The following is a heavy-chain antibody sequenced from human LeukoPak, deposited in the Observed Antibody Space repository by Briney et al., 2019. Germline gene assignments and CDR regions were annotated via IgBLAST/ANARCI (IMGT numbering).Heavy chain of an antibody. CDR1: GFTFSSYA. CDR3: AKVGSVQLERRASFDY. J-gene: IGHJ4*02. V-gene: IGHV3-23*01. Sequence: GGSLRLSCAASGFTFSSYAMSWVRQAPGKGLEWVSAISGSGGSTYYADSVKGRFTISRDNSKNTLYLQMNSLRAEDTAVYYCAKVGSVQLERRASFDYWGQGTLVTVSS. D-gene: IGHD1-1*01. CDR2: ISGSGGST.